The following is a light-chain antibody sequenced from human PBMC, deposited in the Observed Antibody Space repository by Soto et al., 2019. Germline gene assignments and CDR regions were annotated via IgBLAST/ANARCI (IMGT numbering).Light chain of an antibody. V-gene: IGLV2-14*01. CDR2: EVT. CDR1: SGDIGSYNR. CDR3: SSYTNINTRACV. Sequence: QSALTQPASVSGSPGQSITISCTGTSGDIGSYNRVSWYQQHPGKAPKLIIYEVTARPSGVSTRFSGSKSGNTASLTISGLQAEDEAEYYCSSYTNINTRACVFGTGTKLTVL. J-gene: IGLJ1*01.